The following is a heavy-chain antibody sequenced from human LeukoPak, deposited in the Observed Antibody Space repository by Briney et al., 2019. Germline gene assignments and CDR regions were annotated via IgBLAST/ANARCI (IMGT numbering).Heavy chain of an antibody. Sequence: GGSLRLSCAASGFTFSDYYMSWIRQAPGKGLEWVSYISSSSSYTKYADSVKGRFTISRDNVKNTVYLQMNSLRAEDTAVYFCARDKGYSSDYWGQGTLVTVSS. J-gene: IGHJ4*02. CDR2: ISSSSSYT. D-gene: IGHD2-15*01. V-gene: IGHV3-11*06. CDR1: GFTFSDYY. CDR3: ARDKGYSSDY.